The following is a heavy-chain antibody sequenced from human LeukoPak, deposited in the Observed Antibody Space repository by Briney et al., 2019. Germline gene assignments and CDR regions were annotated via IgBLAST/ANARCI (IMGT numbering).Heavy chain of an antibody. J-gene: IGHJ3*01. Sequence: PSETLSLTCAVSGTSINNRKWWSWVRQPPGKGLEWIGEIYQSGSTNCNPSLKSRVTISVDKSKNQFSLKLTSVTAADTAVYYCARPRGLYMASDAFEVWGQGTMVTVSS. V-gene: IGHV4-4*02. CDR3: ARPRGLYMASDAFEV. CDR1: GTSINNRKW. CDR2: IYQSGST. D-gene: IGHD3/OR15-3a*01.